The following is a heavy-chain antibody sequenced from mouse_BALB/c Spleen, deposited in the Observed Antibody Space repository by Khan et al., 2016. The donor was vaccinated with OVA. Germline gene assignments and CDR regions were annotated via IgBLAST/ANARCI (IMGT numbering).Heavy chain of an antibody. V-gene: IGHV2-6*02. Sequence: GKRKEEGPGLVAPSQSLSITCTVSGFSLTSYGVHWVRQPPGKGLEWLVVIWSDGSTNYNSVLKSRLSISKDNSKSQVFLKMNSLQTDDTAIYSCARWFNGYSSLYAMDYWGQGTSVTVSS. CDR3: ARWFNGYSSLYAMDY. D-gene: IGHD2-2*01. J-gene: IGHJ4*01. CDR1: GFSLTSYG. CDR2: IWSDGST.